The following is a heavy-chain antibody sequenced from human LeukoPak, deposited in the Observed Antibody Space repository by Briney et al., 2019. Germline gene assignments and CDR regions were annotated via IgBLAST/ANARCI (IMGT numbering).Heavy chain of an antibody. V-gene: IGHV4-61*02. D-gene: IGHD3-16*01. CDR3: AGMIGYFDF. Sequence: PSETLSLTCTVSGGSVSSGNYYWSWIRQPAGERQELIGRMYTSGSTHYNPSLKSRVTISRDTSTNQFSLKLTSVTAADTAVYYCAGMIGYFDFWGQGTLVTVSS. CDR1: GGSVSSGNYY. J-gene: IGHJ4*02. CDR2: MYTSGST.